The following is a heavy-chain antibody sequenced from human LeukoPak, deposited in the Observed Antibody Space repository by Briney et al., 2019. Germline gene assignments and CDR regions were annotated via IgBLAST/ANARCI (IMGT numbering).Heavy chain of an antibody. D-gene: IGHD2/OR15-2a*01. Sequence: SETLSLTCTVSGDSISNYYWSWIRQPPGKGLEWIGYIYYSGSTNYNLSLKSRVTISVDTSKKHFSLKLSSVTAAGTAVYYCAREAIGRVDYWGQGILVTVSS. CDR1: GDSISNYY. V-gene: IGHV4-59*01. CDR3: AREAIGRVDY. CDR2: IYYSGST. J-gene: IGHJ4*02.